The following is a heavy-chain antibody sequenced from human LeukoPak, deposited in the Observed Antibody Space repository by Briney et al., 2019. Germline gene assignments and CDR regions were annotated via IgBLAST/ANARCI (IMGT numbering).Heavy chain of an antibody. D-gene: IGHD3-22*01. J-gene: IGHJ5*02. V-gene: IGHV4-34*01. CDR3: AREAWGITMIVGGNWFDP. Sequence: PSETLSLTCAVYGGSFSGYYWSWIRQPPGKGLEWIGEINHSGSTNYNPSLKSRVTISVDTSKNQFSLKLSSVTAADTAVYYCAREAWGITMIVGGNWFDPWGQGTLVTVSS. CDR1: GGSFSGYY. CDR2: INHSGST.